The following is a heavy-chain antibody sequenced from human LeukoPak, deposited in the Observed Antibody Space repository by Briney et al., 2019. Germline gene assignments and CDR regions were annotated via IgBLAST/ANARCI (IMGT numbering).Heavy chain of an antibody. Sequence: RTGGSLRLSCAASGVTVSSTYMRWVRQAPGKGLEWVSVIYGGSSTYNADSVKGRFTISRDNSKNTLFLQMNSLRAEDTAVYYCARASKVEAFDVWGQGTMVTVSS. D-gene: IGHD2-15*01. CDR3: ARASKVEAFDV. CDR1: GVTVSSTY. J-gene: IGHJ3*01. V-gene: IGHV3-66*01. CDR2: IYGGSST.